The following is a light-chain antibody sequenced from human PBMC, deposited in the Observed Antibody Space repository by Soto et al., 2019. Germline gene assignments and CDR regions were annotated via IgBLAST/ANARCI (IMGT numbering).Light chain of an antibody. Sequence: QSVLTQPASVSGSPGQSITISCTGTSSDISGYNYVSWYQQHPGKAPKLMIYEVSNRPSGVSNHFSGSKSGNTASLTISGLQAEDEADYYCSSYTSSNTLVFGTGTKVTVL. CDR1: SSDISGYNY. J-gene: IGLJ1*01. CDR3: SSYTSSNTLV. V-gene: IGLV2-14*01. CDR2: EVS.